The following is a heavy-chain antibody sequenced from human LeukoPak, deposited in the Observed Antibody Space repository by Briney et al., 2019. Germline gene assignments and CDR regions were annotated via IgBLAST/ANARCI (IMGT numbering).Heavy chain of an antibody. D-gene: IGHD5-24*01. CDR2: ITSSGRTI. J-gene: IGHJ5*02. V-gene: IGHV3-48*02. CDR3: ARDGYNLFDP. CDR1: GLTFSSYW. Sequence: GGSLRLSCAASGLTFSSYWVHWVRQAPGKGLEWISYITSSGRTIYYADSVKGRFTISRDNAKSTLYLQMESLRDEDSAVYFCARDGYNLFDPWGQGTLVTVSS.